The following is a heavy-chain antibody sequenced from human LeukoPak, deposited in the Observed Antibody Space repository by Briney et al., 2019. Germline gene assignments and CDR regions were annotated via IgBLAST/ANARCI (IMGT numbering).Heavy chain of an antibody. D-gene: IGHD2-8*02. J-gene: IGHJ4*02. V-gene: IGHV4-34*01. CDR2: INHSGST. CDR3: ARGGRRGVF. CDR1: GGSFSGYY. Sequence: SETLSLTCAVYGGSFSGYYWSWIRQPPGKGLEWIGEINHSGSTNYNPSLKSRVTISVDTSKNQFSLKLSSVTAADTAVYHCARGGRRGVFWGQGTLVTVSS.